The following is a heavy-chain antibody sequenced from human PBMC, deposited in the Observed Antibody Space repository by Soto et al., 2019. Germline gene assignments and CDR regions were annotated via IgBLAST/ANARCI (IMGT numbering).Heavy chain of an antibody. Sequence: QVQLVESGGGLVEPGKSLRLSCVGSGFSFGANYMTWIRQTPGKGLNWLSDISNSGAGVKYADSLKGRLTVSRNNVQNPVSLELKRLRVADTAVYYCVRGGGYGSGNYALWGQGTLVTVSP. CDR2: ISNSGAGV. CDR3: VRGGGYGSGNYAL. CDR1: GFSFGANY. D-gene: IGHD3-10*01. V-gene: IGHV3-11*01. J-gene: IGHJ4*03.